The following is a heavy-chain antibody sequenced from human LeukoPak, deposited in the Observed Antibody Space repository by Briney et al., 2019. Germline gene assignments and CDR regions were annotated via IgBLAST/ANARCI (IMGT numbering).Heavy chain of an antibody. CDR1: GFTFSSYA. D-gene: IGHD6-13*01. CDR3: AKDVIAAAGGFDL. CDR2: ISYDGSNK. J-gene: IGHJ2*01. V-gene: IGHV3-30*14. Sequence: GGSLRLSCAASGFTFSSYAMHWVRQAPGKGLEWVAVISYDGSNKYYADSVKGRFTISRENAKNSLYLQMNSLRAGDTAVYYCAKDVIAAAGGFDLWGRGTLVTVSS.